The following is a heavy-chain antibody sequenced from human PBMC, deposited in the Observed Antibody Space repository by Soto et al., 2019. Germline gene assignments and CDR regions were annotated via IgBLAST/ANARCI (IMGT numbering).Heavy chain of an antibody. CDR3: AREDCSSTSCYVSYYYGMDV. Sequence: SVKVSCKASGGTFSSYAISWVRQAPGQGLEWMGGIIPIFGTANYAQKFQGRVTITADESTSTAYMELSSLRSEDTAVYYCAREDCSSTSCYVSYYYGMDVWGQGTTVTVSS. V-gene: IGHV1-69*13. J-gene: IGHJ6*02. CDR2: IIPIFGTA. D-gene: IGHD2-2*01. CDR1: GGTFSSYA.